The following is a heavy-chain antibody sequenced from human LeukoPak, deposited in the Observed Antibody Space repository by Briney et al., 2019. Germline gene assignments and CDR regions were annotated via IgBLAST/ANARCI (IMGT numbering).Heavy chain of an antibody. J-gene: IGHJ4*02. CDR3: ATGLTGATYDFDY. CDR2: FDPEDGET. Sequence: GASVKVSCKVSGYTLTELSMHWVRQAPGRGLEWMGGFDPEDGETIYAQKFQGRVTMTEDTSTDTAYMELSSLRSEDTAVYYCATGLTGATYDFDYWGQGTLVTVSS. D-gene: IGHD1-20*01. CDR1: GYTLTELS. V-gene: IGHV1-24*01.